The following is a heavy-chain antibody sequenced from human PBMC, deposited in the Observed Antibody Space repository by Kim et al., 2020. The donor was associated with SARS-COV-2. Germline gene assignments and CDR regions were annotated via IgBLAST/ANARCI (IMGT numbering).Heavy chain of an antibody. CDR2: VFYSGST. J-gene: IGHJ4*02. D-gene: IGHD2-21*01. Sequence: SETLSLTCTVSGGSVISSYYFWGWIRQPPGKGLEWIGSVFYSGSTYYNPSLKSRVTMPVDPSKNQFSLKLSSVTAADTAVYYCARGLRDGYNEHYFDYWGQGTLAT. CDR3: ARGLRDGYNEHYFDY. CDR1: GGSVISSYYF. V-gene: IGHV4-39*07.